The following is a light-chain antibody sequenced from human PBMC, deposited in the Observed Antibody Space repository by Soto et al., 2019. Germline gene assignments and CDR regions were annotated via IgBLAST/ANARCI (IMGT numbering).Light chain of an antibody. J-gene: IGKJ1*01. Sequence: DIQMTQSPSTLSASVGDRVTITCRASQSISVWLAWYQQKAGKAPNLLIYKASRLESGVPSRFSGSGSETEFTLTISSLQPDDFATYYCQQYNSYSWTVGQGTKVDSK. CDR2: KAS. CDR3: QQYNSYSWT. CDR1: QSISVW. V-gene: IGKV1-5*03.